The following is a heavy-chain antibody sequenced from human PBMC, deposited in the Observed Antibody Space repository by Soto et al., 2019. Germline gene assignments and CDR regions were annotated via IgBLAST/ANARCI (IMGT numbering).Heavy chain of an antibody. V-gene: IGHV4-4*02. D-gene: IGHD3-16*01. Sequence: QVQLQESGPRLVRPSGALSLTCSVSGASITSGTWWTWVSQSPGKGREWIGEISDRGSTNSNPSLKSRVSLAAAKSQNQFYLRLTSLTAADTAIYYFTRSTHAMNGGSHYMALDDDLVTGMDVWGPGTTVTVAS. J-gene: IGHJ6*02. CDR1: GASITSGTW. CDR2: ISDRGST. CDR3: TRSTHAMNGGSHYMALDDDLVTGMDV.